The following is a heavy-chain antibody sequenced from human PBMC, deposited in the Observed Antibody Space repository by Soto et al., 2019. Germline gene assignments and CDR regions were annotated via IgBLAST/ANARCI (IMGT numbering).Heavy chain of an antibody. CDR3: ARQRTTVVTQAYFDH. CDR1: GESISSSSYY. D-gene: IGHD2-21*02. V-gene: IGHV4-39*01. J-gene: IGHJ4*02. CDR2: IYYSGRT. Sequence: SETLSLTCIVSGESISSSSYYWGWIRQPPGKGLEWIGSIYYSGRTYYNPSFKSRVTISIDTSKNQFSLKLSSVTATDTAVYYCARQRTTVVTQAYFDHWGQGALVTAPQ.